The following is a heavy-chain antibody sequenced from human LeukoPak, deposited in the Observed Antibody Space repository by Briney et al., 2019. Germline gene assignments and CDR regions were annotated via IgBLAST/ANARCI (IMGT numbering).Heavy chain of an antibody. CDR1: GFTFDDYA. Sequence: GRSLRLSCAASGFTFDDYAMHWVRQAPGKGLEWVSGISWNSGSIGYADSVKGRFTISRDNAKNSLYLQMNSLRAEDTALYYYAKDKGSGGSSYGMDVWGQGTTVTVSS. V-gene: IGHV3-9*01. D-gene: IGHD2-15*01. CDR3: AKDKGSGGSSYGMDV. J-gene: IGHJ6*02. CDR2: ISWNSGSI.